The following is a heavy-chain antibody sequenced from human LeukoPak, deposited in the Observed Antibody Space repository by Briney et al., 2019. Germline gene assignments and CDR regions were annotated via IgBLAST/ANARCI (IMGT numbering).Heavy chain of an antibody. CDR2: ISSSSSTI. V-gene: IGHV3-48*01. Sequence: AGGPLRLFCAASGFTFSSYIMNCVRQATGKGLEWVSYISSSSSTIFYADAVKGRFTISIDNAKNTLYLQMNSLRAEDTAVYYCATGLLTWELRDYWGQGTLVTVSP. D-gene: IGHD1-26*01. J-gene: IGHJ4*02. CDR3: ATGLLTWELRDY. CDR1: GFTFSSYI.